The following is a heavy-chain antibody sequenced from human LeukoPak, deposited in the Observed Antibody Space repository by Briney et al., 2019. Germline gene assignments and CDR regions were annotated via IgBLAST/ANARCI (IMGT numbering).Heavy chain of an antibody. CDR1: GYTFTSYD. D-gene: IGHD6-13*01. Sequence: ASVKVSCKASGYTFTSYDINWVRQATGQGLEWMGWMNPNSGNTGYAQKFQGRVTMTRNTSISTAYMELSSLRSEDTAVYYCAYLGASSRWYNYYGTDVWGQGTTVTVSS. CDR2: MNPNSGNT. CDR3: AYLGASSRWYNYYGTDV. J-gene: IGHJ6*02. V-gene: IGHV1-8*01.